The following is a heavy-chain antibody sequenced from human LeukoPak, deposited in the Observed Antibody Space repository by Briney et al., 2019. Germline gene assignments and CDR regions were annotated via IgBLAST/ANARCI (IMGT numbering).Heavy chain of an antibody. CDR3: ARSRDENSNYGIMNYYYYMDV. D-gene: IGHD4-11*01. V-gene: IGHV4-59*01. CDR1: GGSISSYY. J-gene: IGHJ6*03. Sequence: SETLSLTCTVSGGSISSYYWSWIRQPPGKGLEWIGYIYYSGSTNYNPSLKSRVTISVDTSKNQFSLKLSSVTAADTAVYYCARSRDENSNYGIMNYYYYMDVWGKGTTVTVSS. CDR2: IYYSGST.